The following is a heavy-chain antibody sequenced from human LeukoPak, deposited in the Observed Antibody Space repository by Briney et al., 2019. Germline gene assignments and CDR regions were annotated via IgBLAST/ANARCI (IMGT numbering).Heavy chain of an antibody. Sequence: GGSLRLSCAASGFAFRSYAMSWVRQAPGQGLEWVSAISGSGGSPYYADSVKGRFTISRDNSKNTLYLQMNSLRAEDTAVYYCAKERGSYPDYWGQGTLVTVSS. J-gene: IGHJ4*02. D-gene: IGHD1-26*01. CDR1: GFAFRSYA. CDR2: ISGSGGSP. CDR3: AKERGSYPDY. V-gene: IGHV3-23*01.